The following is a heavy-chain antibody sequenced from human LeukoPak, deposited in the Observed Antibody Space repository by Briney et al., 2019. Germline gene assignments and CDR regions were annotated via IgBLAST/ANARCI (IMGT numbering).Heavy chain of an antibody. J-gene: IGHJ6*02. V-gene: IGHV4-59*01. CDR1: GGSISNYY. Sequence: SETLSLTCTVSGGSISNYYLNWIRQPPGKGLEWIGYIYYGGSTNYNPALKSRVTISGDTSKNEFSLKLTSVTAADTAVYYCARAPPIYHYYYGMDVWGQGTTVTVSS. CDR3: ARAPPIYHYYYGMDV. CDR2: IYYGGST.